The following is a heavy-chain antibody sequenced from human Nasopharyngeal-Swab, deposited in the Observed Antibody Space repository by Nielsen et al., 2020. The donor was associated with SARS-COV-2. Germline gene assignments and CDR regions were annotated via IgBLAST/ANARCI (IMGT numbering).Heavy chain of an antibody. CDR3: AKGSGYYYDSSGRPGAFDI. V-gene: IGHV3-23*01. J-gene: IGHJ3*02. CDR2: ISGSGGST. D-gene: IGHD3-22*01. Sequence: WIRQPPGKGLEWVSAISGSGGSTYYADSVKGRFTISRDNSKNTPYLQMNSLRAEDTAVYYCAKGSGYYYDSSGRPGAFDIWGQGTMVTVSS.